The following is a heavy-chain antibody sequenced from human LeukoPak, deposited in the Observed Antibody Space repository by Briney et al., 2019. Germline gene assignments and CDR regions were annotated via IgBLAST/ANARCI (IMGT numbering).Heavy chain of an antibody. CDR1: GYTFTGYY. Sequence: ASVKVSCKASGYTFTGYYMHWVRQAPGQGLEWMGWINPNSGGTNYAQKFQGRVTMTRDTSISTAYMELSRLRSDDTAVYYCASQRGDIVVPLKYNWFDPWGQGTLVTVSS. J-gene: IGHJ5*02. CDR2: INPNSGGT. D-gene: IGHD2-15*01. CDR3: ASQRGDIVVPLKYNWFDP. V-gene: IGHV1-2*02.